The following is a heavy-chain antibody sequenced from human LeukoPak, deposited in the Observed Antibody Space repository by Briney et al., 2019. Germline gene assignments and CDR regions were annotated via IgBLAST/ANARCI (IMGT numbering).Heavy chain of an antibody. V-gene: IGHV3-23*01. CDR3: ASYDFWSGYYSRGTMIFDY. J-gene: IGHJ4*02. CDR2: ISGSGGST. D-gene: IGHD3-3*01. Sequence: GGSLRLSCAASGFTFGSYAMSWVRQAPGKGLEWVSAISGSGGSTYYADSVKGRFTISRDNSKNTLYLQMNSLRAEDTAVYYCASYDFWSGYYSRGTMIFDYWGQGTLVTVSS. CDR1: GFTFGSYA.